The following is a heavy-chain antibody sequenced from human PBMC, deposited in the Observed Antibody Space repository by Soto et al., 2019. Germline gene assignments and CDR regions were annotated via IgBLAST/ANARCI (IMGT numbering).Heavy chain of an antibody. CDR1: GGTFSSYA. CDR3: ARGVCMVRGQRGEYYYYDYGMDV. V-gene: IGHV1-69*01. D-gene: IGHD3-10*01. CDR2: IIPIFGTA. J-gene: IGHJ6*02. Sequence: QVQLVQSGAEVKKPGSSVKVSCKASGGTFSSYAISWVRQAPGQGLEWMGGIIPIFGTANYAPKFQGRVTITADESTSTAYMELRSLRSEDTAVYYCARGVCMVRGQRGEYYYYDYGMDVWGQGTTVTVSS.